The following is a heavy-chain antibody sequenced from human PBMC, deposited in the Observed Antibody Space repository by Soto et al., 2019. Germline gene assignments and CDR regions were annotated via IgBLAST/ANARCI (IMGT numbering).Heavy chain of an antibody. Sequence: ASVKVSCKASGYTFTSYDINWVRQATGQGLEWTGWMNPNSGNTGYAQKFQGSVTMTRNTSISTAYMELSSLRSEDTAVYYCARERTTISMDVWGQGTTVTVSS. CDR1: GYTFTSYD. CDR2: MNPNSGNT. V-gene: IGHV1-8*01. J-gene: IGHJ6*02. CDR3: ARERTTISMDV. D-gene: IGHD3-9*01.